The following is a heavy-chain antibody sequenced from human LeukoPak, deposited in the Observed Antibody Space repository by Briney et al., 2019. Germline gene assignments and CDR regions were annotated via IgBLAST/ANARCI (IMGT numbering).Heavy chain of an antibody. D-gene: IGHD6-13*01. CDR2: ISWNSGTI. Sequence: GGSLRLSCAASEFTFDDYAMHWVRQAPGKGLEWVSGISWNSGTIAYADSVKGRFTISRDNAKNSLYLQMNSLRAEDTAVYYCAREGGSSWYDYYYYMDVWGKGTTVTVSS. CDR1: EFTFDDYA. CDR3: AREGGSSWYDYYYYMDV. J-gene: IGHJ6*03. V-gene: IGHV3-9*01.